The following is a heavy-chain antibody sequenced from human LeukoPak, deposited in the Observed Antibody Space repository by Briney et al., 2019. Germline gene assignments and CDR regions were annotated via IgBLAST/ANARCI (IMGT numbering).Heavy chain of an antibody. Sequence: GGSLRLSCAASVFSLNTYNMNWVRQAPGKGLEWVSSISYTGTYIYYADSVKGRFTISRDNAQNSLYLQMNSLRAEDTAVYYCVRDRGSYRPIDYWGQGTLVTVSS. D-gene: IGHD1-26*01. V-gene: IGHV3-21*04. CDR3: VRDRGSYRPIDY. CDR1: VFSLNTYN. CDR2: ISYTGTYI. J-gene: IGHJ4*02.